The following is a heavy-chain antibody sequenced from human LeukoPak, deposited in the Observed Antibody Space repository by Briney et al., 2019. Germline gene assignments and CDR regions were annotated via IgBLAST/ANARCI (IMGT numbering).Heavy chain of an antibody. D-gene: IGHD6-13*01. J-gene: IGHJ4*02. CDR3: ASASSHRIAAGGDY. CDR2: INSDGSSR. V-gene: IGHV3-74*01. CDR1: GFTLSNYW. Sequence: SGGSLRLSCAASGFTLSNYWMHGVRQAPGKGLVWVSRINSDGSSRNYADSVKGRFTISRDNAKNTLYLQMNSLRAEDTAVYYCASASSHRIAAGGDYWGQGTLVTVSS.